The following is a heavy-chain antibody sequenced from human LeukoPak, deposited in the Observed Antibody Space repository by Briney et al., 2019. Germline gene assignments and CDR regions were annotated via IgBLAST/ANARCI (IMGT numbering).Heavy chain of an antibody. CDR1: GFTFSDYY. Sequence: GGSLRLSCAASGFTFSDYYMNWIRQAPGKGLERVSYISSSGSTIYYADSVKGRFTISRDNAKNSLYLQMNSLRAEDTAVYYCAAAAGRGGFLNYWGQGTLVTVSS. D-gene: IGHD6-13*01. CDR3: AAAAGRGGFLNY. V-gene: IGHV3-11*04. CDR2: ISSSGSTI. J-gene: IGHJ4*02.